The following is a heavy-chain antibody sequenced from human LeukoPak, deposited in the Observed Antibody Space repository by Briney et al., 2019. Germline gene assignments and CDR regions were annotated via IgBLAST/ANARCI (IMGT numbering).Heavy chain of an antibody. CDR3: ARGRKATRGYYYYGMDV. V-gene: IGHV1-69*05. D-gene: IGHD3-10*01. J-gene: IGHJ6*02. CDR2: IIPIFGTA. Sequence: SVKVSCKASGGTFSSYAISWVRQAPGQGLEWMGGIIPIFGTANYAQKFQGRVTITTDESTSTAYMELSSLRSEDTAVYYCARGRKATRGYYYYGMDVWGQGTTVTVSS. CDR1: GGTFSSYA.